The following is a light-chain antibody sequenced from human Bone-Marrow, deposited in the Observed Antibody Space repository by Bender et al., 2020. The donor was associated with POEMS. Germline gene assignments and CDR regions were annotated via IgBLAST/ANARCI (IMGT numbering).Light chain of an antibody. CDR2: DVS. J-gene: IGLJ3*02. Sequence: QSALTQPPSASGSPGQSVTISCTGTGSDVGGYNYVSWYQQHAGKVPKLMIYDVSKRPSGVPDRFSGSKSGTSASLAITGLQAEDEGDYYCQSYDNSLGGWVFGGGTKLTVL. V-gene: IGLV2-8*01. CDR1: GSDVGGYNY. CDR3: QSYDNSLGGWV.